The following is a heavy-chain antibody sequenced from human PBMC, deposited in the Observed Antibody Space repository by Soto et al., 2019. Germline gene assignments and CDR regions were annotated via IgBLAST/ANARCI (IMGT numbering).Heavy chain of an antibody. CDR2: IFYSGST. Sequence: SETLSLTCTVSGGSISTDTYYWSWIRQHPVKGLEWIGFIFYSGSTYYNPSLQSRLTISLDTSKNHFSLKLSSVTAADTAVYYCARGTYSDGPPAYHDAFDIWGQGTMVTISS. CDR1: GGSISTDTYY. CDR3: ARGTYSDGPPAYHDAFDI. J-gene: IGHJ3*02. V-gene: IGHV4-31*03. D-gene: IGHD5-18*01.